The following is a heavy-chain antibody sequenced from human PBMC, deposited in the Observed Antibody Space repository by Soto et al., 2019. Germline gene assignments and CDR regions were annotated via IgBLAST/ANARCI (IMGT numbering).Heavy chain of an antibody. CDR1: GFSLSTSGVG. CDR2: IYWDDDK. V-gene: IGHV2-5*02. D-gene: IGHD6-6*01. CDR3: AHSPYSSSSYYFVY. J-gene: IGHJ4*02. Sequence: QITWKESGPTLVKPTQTLTLTYAFSGFSLSTSGVGVGSIRHPPVRAQEWLALIYWDDDKRDSPFLKSRLTITKDTSKNQVVLTMTNMDPVDTATYYCAHSPYSSSSYYFVYWGQGTLVTVSS.